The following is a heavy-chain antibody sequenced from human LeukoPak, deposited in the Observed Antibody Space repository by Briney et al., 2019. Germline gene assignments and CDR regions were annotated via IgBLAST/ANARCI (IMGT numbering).Heavy chain of an antibody. CDR1: GGSISSYY. CDR3: ARHSDNGSYFDAFDI. V-gene: IGHV4-59*08. J-gene: IGHJ3*02. Sequence: SETLSLTCTVSGGSISSYYWSWIRQPPGKGLEWIGYIYYSGSTNYNPSLKSRVTISVDTSKNQFSLKLSSVTAADTAVYYCARHSDNGSYFDAFDIWGQGTMVTVSS. D-gene: IGHD1-26*01. CDR2: IYYSGST.